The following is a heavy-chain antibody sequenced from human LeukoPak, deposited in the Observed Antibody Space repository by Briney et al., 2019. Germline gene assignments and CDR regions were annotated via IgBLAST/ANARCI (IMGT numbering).Heavy chain of an antibody. CDR2: ISAYNGNT. D-gene: IGHD3-22*01. CDR1: GYTFTSYG. V-gene: IGHV1-18*01. Sequence: GASVKVSCKASGYTFTSYGISWVRQAPGQGLEWMGWISAYNGNTNYAQKLQGRVTMTTDTSTSTAYMELRSLRSDDTAVYYCARSYYYDSSGYYAHFDYWGQGTLVTVSS. J-gene: IGHJ4*02. CDR3: ARSYYYDSSGYYAHFDY.